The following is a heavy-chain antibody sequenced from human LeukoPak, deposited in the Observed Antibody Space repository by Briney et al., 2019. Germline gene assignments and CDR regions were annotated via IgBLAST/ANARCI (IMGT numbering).Heavy chain of an antibody. CDR2: IIPIFGTA. D-gene: IGHD4-17*01. CDR3: ARWDGDYDYFDY. J-gene: IGHJ4*02. V-gene: IGHV1-69*13. Sequence: ASVKVSCKASGGTFSSYAISWVRQAPGQGLEWMGGIIPIFGTANYAQKFQDRVTITADESTSTAYMELRSLRSDDTAVYYCARWDGDYDYFDYWGQGTLVTVSS. CDR1: GGTFSSYA.